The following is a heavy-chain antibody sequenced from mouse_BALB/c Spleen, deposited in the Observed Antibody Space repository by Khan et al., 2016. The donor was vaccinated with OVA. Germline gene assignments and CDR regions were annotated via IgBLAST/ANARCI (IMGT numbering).Heavy chain of an antibody. CDR3: LRSLYYYGSAYEGFAY. V-gene: IGHV1S136*01. J-gene: IGHJ3*01. Sequence: EVQLQQSGPELVKPGASVKMSCKASGYTFTSYVMHWVKQKPGQGLEWIGYISPYNDGSKYNEKFRGKATLTSDKSSSTAYMEHSSLTSEDSAVYYVLRSLYYYGSAYEGFAYWGQGTLVTVSA. CDR2: ISPYNDGS. CDR1: GYTFTSYV. D-gene: IGHD1-1*01.